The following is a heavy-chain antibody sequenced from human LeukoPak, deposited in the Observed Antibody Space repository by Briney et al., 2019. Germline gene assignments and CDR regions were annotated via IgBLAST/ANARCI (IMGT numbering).Heavy chain of an antibody. CDR3: AAGRGTYGDYVWFDP. CDR2: IFASGTT. Sequence: KSSETLSLTCTVSGGSISTYSWNWIRQPAGKGLEWIGRIFASGTTKYNPSLKSRVTMSVDTSKNQFSLKLSSVTAADTAVYYCAAGRGTYGDYVWFDPWGQGTLVTVSS. J-gene: IGHJ5*02. CDR1: GGSISTYS. D-gene: IGHD4-17*01. V-gene: IGHV4-4*07.